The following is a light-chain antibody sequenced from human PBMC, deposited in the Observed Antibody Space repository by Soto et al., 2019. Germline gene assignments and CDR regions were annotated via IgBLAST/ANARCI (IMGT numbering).Light chain of an antibody. CDR2: GAS. Sequence: ETVMTQSPATLSVSPGERATLSCRASQSISSNLAWYQKKPGQAPRLLIYGASTRATGIPARFTGSGSGTEFTLTISSLQSEEFAVYECQQYNNWPLTGGGGTKVEIK. V-gene: IGKV3-15*01. CDR3: QQYNNWPLT. J-gene: IGKJ4*01. CDR1: QSISSN.